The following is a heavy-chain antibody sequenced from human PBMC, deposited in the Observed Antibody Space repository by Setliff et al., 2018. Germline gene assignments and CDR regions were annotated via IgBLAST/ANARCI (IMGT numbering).Heavy chain of an antibody. CDR1: GFTFSSYA. J-gene: IGHJ4*02. V-gene: IGHV3-30*07. Sequence: GGSLRLSCAASGFTFSSYAMHWVRQAPGKGLEWVAVISDDGINIYYPDSVKGRFTISRDNAKKSVDLQMNSLRAEDTAVYYCARARGNWGPVDYWGQGTLVTVSS. CDR2: ISDDGINI. D-gene: IGHD7-27*01. CDR3: ARARGNWGPVDY.